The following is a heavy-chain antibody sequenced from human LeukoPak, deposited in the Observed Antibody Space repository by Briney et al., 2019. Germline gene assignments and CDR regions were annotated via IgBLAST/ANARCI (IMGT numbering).Heavy chain of an antibody. V-gene: IGHV3-21*04. CDR1: GFTFSSHT. CDR3: AKAPTPSDYTDY. CDR2: ISSSSSYI. Sequence: SGGSLRLSCAASGFTFSSHTMYWARQAPGKGLEWVSSISSSSSYIYNADSVKRRFTISRDNAKNSLYLQMNSLRAEDTAVYYFAKAPTPSDYTDYWGQGTLVTVSS. D-gene: IGHD4-11*01. J-gene: IGHJ4*02.